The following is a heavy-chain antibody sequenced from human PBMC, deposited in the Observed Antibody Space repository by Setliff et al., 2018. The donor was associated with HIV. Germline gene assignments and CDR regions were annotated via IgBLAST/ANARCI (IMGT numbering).Heavy chain of an antibody. Sequence: SETLSLTCTVSGDSVNGYCWSWIRQPAGKGLEWVGRINPSGSSNYNPSLRSRVTMSVDTSTNQFSLSLASVTAADTAVYYCTRRFEKWLAFDYWGQGTLVTVSS. V-gene: IGHV4-4*07. CDR2: INPSGSS. CDR1: GDSVNGYC. CDR3: TRRFEKWLAFDY. J-gene: IGHJ4*02. D-gene: IGHD6-19*01.